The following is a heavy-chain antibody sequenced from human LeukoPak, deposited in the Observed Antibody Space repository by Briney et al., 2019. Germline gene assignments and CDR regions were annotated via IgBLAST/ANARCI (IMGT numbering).Heavy chain of an antibody. J-gene: IGHJ4*02. CDR2: TNQDGSVK. CDR3: ARSWSSGYYFDF. V-gene: IGHV3-7*01. Sequence: GGSLRLSCAASGFTFSRSWMTWVRQVPGRGLEWLANTNQDGSVKTILDSVKGRFTISRDNARNSLYLQMNSLRAEDTAVYYCARSWSSGYYFDFWGQGTLVTVSS. D-gene: IGHD3-22*01. CDR1: GFTFSRSW.